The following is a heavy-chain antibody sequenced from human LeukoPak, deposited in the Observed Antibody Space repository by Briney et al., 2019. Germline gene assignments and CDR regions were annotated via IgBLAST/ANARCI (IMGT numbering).Heavy chain of an antibody. V-gene: IGHV4-34*01. CDR2: INHSGST. CDR1: GGSFSGYY. Sequence: PSETLSLTCAVYGGSFSGYYWSWIRQPPGKGLEWIGEINHSGSTNYNPSLKSRVTISVDTSKNQFSLKLSSVTAADTAVYYCARSEGSRGTAMVFDYWGQGTLVTVSS. J-gene: IGHJ4*02. CDR3: ARSEGSRGTAMVFDY. D-gene: IGHD5-18*01.